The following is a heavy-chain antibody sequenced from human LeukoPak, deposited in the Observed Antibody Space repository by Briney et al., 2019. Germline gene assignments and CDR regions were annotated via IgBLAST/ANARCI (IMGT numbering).Heavy chain of an antibody. J-gene: IGHJ6*02. CDR3: ARAHKNARLYSGGTGGGNYYYYGMDV. CDR2: IYHSGST. V-gene: IGHV4-30-2*01. CDR1: GGSISSGGYY. D-gene: IGHD4-23*01. Sequence: SETLSLTCTVSGGSISSGGYYWSWIRQPPGKGLEWIGYIYHSGSTYYNPSLKSRVTISVDRSKNQFSLKLSSVTAADTAVYYCARAHKNARLYSGGTGGGNYYYYGMDVWGQGTTVTVSS.